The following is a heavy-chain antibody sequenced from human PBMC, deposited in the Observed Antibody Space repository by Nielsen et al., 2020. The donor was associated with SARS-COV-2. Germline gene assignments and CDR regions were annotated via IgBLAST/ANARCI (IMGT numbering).Heavy chain of an antibody. J-gene: IGHJ6*02. CDR2: ISYDGSNK. V-gene: IGHV3-30*04. CDR3: ARAGDYYGSGSYYNVFHYYYGMDV. D-gene: IGHD3-10*01. CDR1: GFTFSSYA. Sequence: GESLKISCAASGFTFSSYAMHWVRQAPGKGLEWVAVISYDGSNKCYADSVKGRFTISRDNSKNTLYLQMNSLRAEDTAVYYCARAGDYYGSGSYYNVFHYYYGMDVWGQGTTVTVSS.